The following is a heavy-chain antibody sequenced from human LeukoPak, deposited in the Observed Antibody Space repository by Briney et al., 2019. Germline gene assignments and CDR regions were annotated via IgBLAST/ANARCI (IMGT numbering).Heavy chain of an antibody. CDR2: ISYDGSNK. D-gene: IGHD6-13*01. CDR1: GFTFSSYG. Sequence: GRSLRLSCAASGFTFSSYGMHWVRQAPGKGLEWVAVISYDGSNKYYADSVKGRFTISRDNSKNTLYLQMNSLRAEDTAVYYCARGGIAAAGIVGAFDIWGQGTMVTVSS. V-gene: IGHV3-30*05. CDR3: ARGGIAAAGIVGAFDI. J-gene: IGHJ3*02.